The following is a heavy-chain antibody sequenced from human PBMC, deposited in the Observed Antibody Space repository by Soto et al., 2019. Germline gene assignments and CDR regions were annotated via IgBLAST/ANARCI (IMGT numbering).Heavy chain of an antibody. CDR2: ISYDGSNK. J-gene: IGHJ4*02. V-gene: IGHV3-30*18. CDR1: GFTFSSYG. D-gene: IGHD6-19*01. Sequence: QVQLVESGGGVVQPGRSLRLSCAASGFTFSSYGMHWVRQAPGKGLEWVAVISYDGSNKYYADYVKGRFTISRDNSKNTLYLQMNRLRAEDTAVYYCAKDRRVVAVAAPFDYWGQGTLVTVSS. CDR3: AKDRRVVAVAAPFDY.